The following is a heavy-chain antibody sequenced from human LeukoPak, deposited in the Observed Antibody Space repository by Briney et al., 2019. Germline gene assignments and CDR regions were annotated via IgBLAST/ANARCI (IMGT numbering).Heavy chain of an antibody. CDR1: GDSISGYY. D-gene: IGHD3-10*01. CDR3: ARGSYFASGSYYLLLDN. Sequence: SETLSLTCTVSGDSISGYYWSWIRQPAGKGLEWIGRVYTSGSTNYNPSLKSRVTISLDTSNNQFSLKLTSVTAADTAVYFCARGSYFASGSYYLLLDNWGQGTLVTVSS. J-gene: IGHJ4*02. CDR2: VYTSGST. V-gene: IGHV4-4*07.